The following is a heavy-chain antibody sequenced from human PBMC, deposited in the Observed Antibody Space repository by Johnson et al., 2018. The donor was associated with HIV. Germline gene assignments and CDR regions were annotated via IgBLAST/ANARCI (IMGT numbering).Heavy chain of an antibody. CDR2: IYSGGST. J-gene: IGHJ3*02. CDR3: ARDDIRDGKSFDI. V-gene: IGHV3-66*01. CDR1: GFTVNSNY. Sequence: VQLVESGGGLVQPGGSLRLSCAASGFTVNSNYMSWVRQAPGKGLEWVSVIYSGGSTYYADSVKGRFTISRDNSKNTLYLQMNSLIAEDTAVYYCARDDIRDGKSFDIWGLGTMVTVSS.